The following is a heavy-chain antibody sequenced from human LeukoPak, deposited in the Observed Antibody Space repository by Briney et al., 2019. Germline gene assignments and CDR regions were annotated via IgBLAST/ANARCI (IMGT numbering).Heavy chain of an antibody. CDR2: INHSGST. CDR3: ARPRPQYSSSRFFDY. V-gene: IGHV4-34*01. Sequence: SETLSLTCAVYGGSFSGYYWSWIRPPPGKGREWIGEINHSGSTNYNPFLKSRVTISVDTSKNQCSLKLSSVTAADTAVYYCARPRPQYSSSRFFDYWGQGTLVTVSS. D-gene: IGHD6-13*01. J-gene: IGHJ4*02. CDR1: GGSFSGYY.